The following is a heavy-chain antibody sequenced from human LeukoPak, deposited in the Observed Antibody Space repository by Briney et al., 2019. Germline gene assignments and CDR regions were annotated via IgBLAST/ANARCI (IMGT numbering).Heavy chain of an antibody. Sequence: GGSLRLSCAASGFTFSDYYMSWIRQAPGKGLEWVSYISSSGSTIYYADSVKGRFTISGDSAKNSLYLQMNSLRAEDTAVYYCARPLDIVVVPAYGMDVWGQGTTVTVSS. V-gene: IGHV3-11*01. CDR1: GFTFSDYY. D-gene: IGHD2-2*03. CDR2: ISSSGSTI. J-gene: IGHJ6*02. CDR3: ARPLDIVVVPAYGMDV.